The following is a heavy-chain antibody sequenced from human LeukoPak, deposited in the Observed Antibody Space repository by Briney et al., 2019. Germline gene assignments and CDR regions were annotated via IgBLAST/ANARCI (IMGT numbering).Heavy chain of an antibody. J-gene: IGHJ4*02. CDR2: IYSGGST. Sequence: GGSLRLSCAASGFTVSNNYMSWVRQAPGRGLEWVSLIYSGGSTYHADSVRGRFTISRDNSKNTLYLQMNSLRAEDPAVYFCARDAGHDPGYFDYWGQGTLVTVSS. V-gene: IGHV3-66*01. CDR3: ARDAGHDPGYFDY. CDR1: GFTVSNNY.